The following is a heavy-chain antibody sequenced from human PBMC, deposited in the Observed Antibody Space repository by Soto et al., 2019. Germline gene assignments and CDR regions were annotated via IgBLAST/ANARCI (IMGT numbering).Heavy chain of an antibody. CDR1: GGSITSSSYY. D-gene: IGHD2-15*01. CDR2: IYYSGST. J-gene: IGHJ4*02. V-gene: IGHV4-39*01. CDR3: ARTQAVFIDY. Sequence: SETLSLTCTVPGGSITSSSYYWGWIRQPPGKGLEWIGSIYYSGSTYYNPSLKSRVTISVDTSKNQFSLKLSSVTAADTAVYYCARTQAVFIDYWGQGTLVTVS.